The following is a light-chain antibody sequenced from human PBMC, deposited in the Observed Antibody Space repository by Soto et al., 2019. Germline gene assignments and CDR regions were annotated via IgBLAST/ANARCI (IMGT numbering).Light chain of an antibody. J-gene: IGLJ3*02. CDR2: RNN. Sequence: QSVLTQSPSASGTPGQRVTISCSGSRSNIGRNFAYWYQHVPGTAPRLLIQRNNERPSGVPDRFSGSKSGTSVSLAISGLRSDDEATYYCVAWDDTLDAQVFGGGTKVTV. V-gene: IGLV1-47*01. CDR3: VAWDDTLDAQV. CDR1: RSNIGRNF.